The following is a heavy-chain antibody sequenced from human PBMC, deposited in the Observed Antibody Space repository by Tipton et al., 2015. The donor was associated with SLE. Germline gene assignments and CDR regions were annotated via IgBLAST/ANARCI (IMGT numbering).Heavy chain of an antibody. V-gene: IGHV1-46*01. D-gene: IGHD6-19*01. CDR1: GYTFTGYY. J-gene: IGHJ4*02. CDR3: ARVRADPYFDY. Sequence: QLVQSGAEVKKPGASVKVSCKASGYTFTGYYMHWVRQAPGQGLEWMGIINPSGGSTSYAQKFQGRVTMTRDTSTSTVYMELSSLRSEDTAVYYCARVRADPYFDYWGQGTLVTVSS. CDR2: INPSGGST.